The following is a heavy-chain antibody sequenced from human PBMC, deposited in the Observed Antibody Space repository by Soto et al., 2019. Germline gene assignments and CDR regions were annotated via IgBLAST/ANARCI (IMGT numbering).Heavy chain of an antibody. V-gene: IGHV3-30*18. D-gene: IGHD6-19*01. CDR3: AKGRSSGWYSDY. J-gene: IGHJ4*02. Sequence: GGSLRLSCAASGFTFSGYVMHWVRQAPGKGLEWVAVISYDGSNKYYADSVKGRFTISRDNSKNTLYLQMNSLRAEDTAVYYCAKGRSSGWYSDYWGQGTLVTVSS. CDR2: ISYDGSNK. CDR1: GFTFSGYV.